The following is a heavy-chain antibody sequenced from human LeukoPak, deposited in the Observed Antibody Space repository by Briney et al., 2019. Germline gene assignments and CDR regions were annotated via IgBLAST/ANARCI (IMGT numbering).Heavy chain of an antibody. V-gene: IGHV1-2*02. CDR2: INPNSGGT. D-gene: IGHD2-2*01. CDR3: ATTHVVPAAILDY. J-gene: IGHJ4*02. Sequence: ASVKVSCKASGYTFTGYYMHRVRQAPGQGLEWMGWINPNSGGTNYAQKFQGRVTMTRDTSISTAYMELSRLRSDDTAVYYCATTHVVPAAILDYWGQGTLVTVSS. CDR1: GYTFTGYY.